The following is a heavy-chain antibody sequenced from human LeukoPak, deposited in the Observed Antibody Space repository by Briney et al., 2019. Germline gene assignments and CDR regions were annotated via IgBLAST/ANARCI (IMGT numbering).Heavy chain of an antibody. CDR1: GFTFSDYY. CDR2: IGGRNYI. J-gene: IGHJ4*02. D-gene: IGHD3-10*01. Sequence: GGSLRLSCAASGFTFSDYYMSWIRQAPGKGLEWVSYIGGRNYITYADSVKGRFTISRDNAKNSLFVQMNSLRAEDTAVYYCARVRGGNFDFWGQGTLVTVSS. V-gene: IGHV3-11*05. CDR3: ARVRGGNFDF.